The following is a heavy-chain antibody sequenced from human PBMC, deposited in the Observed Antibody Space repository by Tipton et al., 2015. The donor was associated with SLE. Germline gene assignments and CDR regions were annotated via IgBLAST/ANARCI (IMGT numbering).Heavy chain of an antibody. CDR2: NNIDGGTT. CDR1: GFTFDDYG. CDR3: AAGRELINWFDP. J-gene: IGHJ5*02. D-gene: IGHD1-7*01. Sequence: SLRLSCAASGFTFDDYGMSWVRQAPGKGLEWVSGNNIDGGTTSYVDSVEGRFTISRDNAKNTLYLQMNSLRAEDTAVYYCAAGRELINWFDPWGQGTLVTVSS. V-gene: IGHV3-20*04.